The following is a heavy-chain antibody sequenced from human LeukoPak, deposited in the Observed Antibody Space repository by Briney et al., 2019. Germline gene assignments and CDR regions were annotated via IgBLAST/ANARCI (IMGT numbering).Heavy chain of an antibody. J-gene: IGHJ4*02. CDR2: IKEDGTET. CDR3: AKEVSGSYYEGFDY. CDR1: GFMFSSNW. D-gene: IGHD1-26*01. Sequence: PGGSLRLSCAASGFMFSSNWMSWVRLAPGKGLEWVANIKEDGTETYYVDSVKGRFTISRDNAKNSLYLQMNSLRAEDTALYYCAKEVSGSYYEGFDYWGQGVLVTVSS. V-gene: IGHV3-7*03.